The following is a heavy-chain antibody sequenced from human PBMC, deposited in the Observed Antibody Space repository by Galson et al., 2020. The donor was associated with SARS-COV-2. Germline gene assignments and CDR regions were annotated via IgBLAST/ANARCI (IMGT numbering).Heavy chain of an antibody. CDR1: GFAVSSNF. CDR2: IYSGGDP. J-gene: IGHJ4*02. Sequence: EGSLRLSCAASGFAVSSNFMSWVRQTPERGLEWVSIIYSGGDPYYADSVKGRFTISRDSSKNTLYLQMNSLRAEDSAVYFCARERMAGTGYNYFDYWGQGTLVTVSS. D-gene: IGHD6-19*01. V-gene: IGHV3-53*01. CDR3: ARERMAGTGYNYFDY.